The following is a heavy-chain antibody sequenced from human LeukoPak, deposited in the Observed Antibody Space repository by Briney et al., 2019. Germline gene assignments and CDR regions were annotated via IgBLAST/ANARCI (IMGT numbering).Heavy chain of an antibody. CDR3: ARPPQNYYGSGSYFV. D-gene: IGHD3-10*01. V-gene: IGHV4-34*01. J-gene: IGHJ6*04. CDR1: GGSFSGYY. CDR2: INHSGST. Sequence: SETLSLTCAVYGGSFSGYYWSWIRQPPGKGLEWIGEINHSGSTNYNPSLKSRVTISVDTSKNQFSLKLSSVTAADTAVYYCARPPQNYYGSGSYFVWGKGTTVTISS.